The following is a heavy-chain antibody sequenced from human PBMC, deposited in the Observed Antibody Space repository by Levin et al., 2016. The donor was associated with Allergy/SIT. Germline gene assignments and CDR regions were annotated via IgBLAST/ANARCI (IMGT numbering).Heavy chain of an antibody. V-gene: IGHV4-34*01. CDR1: GDYFTGHN. D-gene: IGHD2-2*01. J-gene: IGHJ4*02. CDR2: FDHGGRT. CDR3: GRGHLPIF. Sequence: SETLSLTCTVSGDYFTGHNWTWVRQPPGKGLEWVGQFDHGGRTNYNPSLRSRVTISIDTSMKQVSLKLNSVTVADTAVYYCGRGHLPIFWGQGAQVTVSS.